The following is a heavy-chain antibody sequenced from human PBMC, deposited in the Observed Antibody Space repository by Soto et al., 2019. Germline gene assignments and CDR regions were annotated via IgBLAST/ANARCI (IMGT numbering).Heavy chain of an antibody. V-gene: IGHV1-46*01. CDR2: INPSGGST. D-gene: IGHD4-4*01. Sequence: ASVKVSCKASGYTFTSYYMHWVRQAPGQGLEWMGIINPSGGSTSYAQKFKGRVTMTRDTYTSTVYMELSSLRSEDTAVYYCARDTVTTLALDYWGQGTLVTVSS. J-gene: IGHJ4*02. CDR1: GYTFTSYY. CDR3: ARDTVTTLALDY.